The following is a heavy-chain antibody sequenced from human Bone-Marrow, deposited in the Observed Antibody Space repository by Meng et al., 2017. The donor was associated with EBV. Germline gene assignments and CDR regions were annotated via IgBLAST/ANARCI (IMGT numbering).Heavy chain of an antibody. CDR1: GVPVCGGTFH. D-gene: IGHD6-6*01. CDR2: IYDGGTT. V-gene: IGHV4-61*01. J-gene: IGHJ4*02. Sequence: VQLQGTGPGLVKPSETLSLTCTVSGVPVCGGTFHWSWIRQPPGKGLEWIGYIYDGGTTIYNPSLKSRVTIFLDTSRNQFSLGLRSVTTADTAVYYCAKSSSSTPGVVDSWGQGTLVTVAS. CDR3: AKSSSSTPGVVDS.